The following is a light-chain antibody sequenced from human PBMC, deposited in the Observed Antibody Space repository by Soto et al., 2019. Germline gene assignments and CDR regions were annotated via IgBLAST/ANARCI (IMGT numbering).Light chain of an antibody. Sequence: DIVLTKTPLSSPVTLGQPASISCRSSQSLLHSDGETYLGGLQQRPGQPPRLLIYKNSNRCSGVPGRFSGSGSGTDVTLKISSVEAEDVVIYYCIQATKYPPYTLGQGNKLEIQ. J-gene: IGKJ2*01. CDR2: KNS. V-gene: IGKV2-24*01. CDR1: QSLLHSDGETY. CDR3: IQATKYPPYT.